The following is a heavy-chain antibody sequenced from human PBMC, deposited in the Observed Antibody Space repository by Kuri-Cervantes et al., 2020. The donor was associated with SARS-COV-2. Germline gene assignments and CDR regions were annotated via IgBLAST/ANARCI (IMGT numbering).Heavy chain of an antibody. CDR2: ISYDGSTK. J-gene: IGHJ4*02. Sequence: GGSLRLSCAASGFTFSSYGMHWVRQAPGKGLEWLALISYDGSTKFYSGSLKGRFTLSRDNSKNTVYLQMNSLRTDDTAVYFCARSLRESGYCDGGSCYAGGDFWGQGTLVTVSS. CDR3: ARSLRESGYCDGGSCYAGGDF. CDR1: GFTFSSYG. D-gene: IGHD2-15*01. V-gene: IGHV3-30*19.